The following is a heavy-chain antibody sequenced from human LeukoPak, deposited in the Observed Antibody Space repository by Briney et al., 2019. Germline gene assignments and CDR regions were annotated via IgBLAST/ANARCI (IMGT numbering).Heavy chain of an antibody. CDR1: GFTFSNYD. Sequence: GGSLRLSCAASGFTFSNYDIHWVRLAPGKGLEWVSAIGTADDTYYADSVRGRFSISRENAKNSVYLQMNSLRAGDTAVYFCTRGGGFGVVTNNWFDPWGRGTLVNVSS. V-gene: IGHV3-13*01. CDR3: TRGGGFGVVTNNWFDP. CDR2: IGTADDT. D-gene: IGHD3-3*01. J-gene: IGHJ5*02.